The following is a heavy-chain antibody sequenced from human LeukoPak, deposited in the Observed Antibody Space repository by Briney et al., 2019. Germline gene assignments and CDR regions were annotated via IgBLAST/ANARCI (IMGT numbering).Heavy chain of an antibody. Sequence: GGSLRLSCAASEFSVGSNYMNWVRQAPGKGLEWVSSISSSSSYIYYADSVKGRFTISRDNAKNSLYLQMNSLRAEDTAVYYCATMVRGGYWGQGTLVTVSS. CDR2: ISSSSSYI. D-gene: IGHD3-10*01. J-gene: IGHJ4*02. CDR3: ATMVRGGY. CDR1: EFSVGSNY. V-gene: IGHV3-21*01.